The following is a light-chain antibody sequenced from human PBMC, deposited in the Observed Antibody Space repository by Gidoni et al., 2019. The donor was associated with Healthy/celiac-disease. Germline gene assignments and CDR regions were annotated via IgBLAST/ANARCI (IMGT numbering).Light chain of an antibody. J-gene: IGLJ3*02. CDR3: NSRDSSGNWV. Sequence: SSELTQDPAVSVALGKTVRITCLGDSLRSYYASWYQQKPGQAPVLLIYGKNNRPSGIPDRFSGSSSGNTASLIITGAQAEDEADYYCNSRDSSGNWVFGGGTKLTVL. CDR2: GKN. CDR1: SLRSYY. V-gene: IGLV3-19*01.